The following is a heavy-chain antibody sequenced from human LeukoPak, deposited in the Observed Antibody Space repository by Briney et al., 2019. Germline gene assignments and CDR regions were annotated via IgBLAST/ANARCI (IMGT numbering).Heavy chain of an antibody. D-gene: IGHD1-7*01. V-gene: IGHV3-48*03. CDR1: GFTFSSYE. CDR2: ISSSGSTI. J-gene: IGHJ4*02. Sequence: GGSLRLSCAASGFTFSSYEVNWVRQAPGKGLEWVSYISSSGSTIYYADSVKGRFTISRDSAKNSLYLQMNSLRAEDTAVYYCARSNWNYVVVDYWGQGTLVTVSS. CDR3: ARSNWNYVVVDY.